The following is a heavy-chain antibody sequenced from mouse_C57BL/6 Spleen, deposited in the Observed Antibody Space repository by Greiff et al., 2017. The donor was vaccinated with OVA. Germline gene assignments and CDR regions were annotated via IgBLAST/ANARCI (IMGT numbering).Heavy chain of an antibody. J-gene: IGHJ4*01. CDR3: ARRGTGAMDY. V-gene: IGHV1-4*01. CDR2: INPSSGYT. Sequence: VQLQQSGAELARPGASVKMSCKASGYTFTSYTMHWVKQRPGQGLEWIGYINPSSGYTKYNQKFKDKATLTADKSSSTAYMQLSSLTSEDSAVYYSARRGTGAMDYWGQGTSVTVSS. CDR1: GYTFTSYT. D-gene: IGHD3-3*01.